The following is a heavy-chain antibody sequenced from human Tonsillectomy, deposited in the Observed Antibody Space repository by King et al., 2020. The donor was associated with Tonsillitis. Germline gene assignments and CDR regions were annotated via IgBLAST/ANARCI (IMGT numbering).Heavy chain of an antibody. Sequence: VQLVESGGGVVQPGRSLRLSCAASGFTFSSYAMHWVRQAPGKGLEWVAVISYDGSNKYYADSVKGRFTISRDNSKNTLYLQMNSLRAEDTAVYYCAREMTTVTTHLDYWGQGTLVTVSS. D-gene: IGHD4-17*01. CDR1: GFTFSSYA. CDR2: ISYDGSNK. CDR3: AREMTTVTTHLDY. J-gene: IGHJ4*02. V-gene: IGHV3-30*01.